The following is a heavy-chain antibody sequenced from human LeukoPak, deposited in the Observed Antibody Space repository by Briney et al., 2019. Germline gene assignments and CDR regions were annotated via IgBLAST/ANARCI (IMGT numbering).Heavy chain of an antibody. CDR3: ARSLRYYYDSSGYYHPSYFDY. Sequence: GGSLRLSCAASGFSFSSYAIHWVRQAPGKGLEWVAVISYDGSDKYYAHSVKGRFTISRDNSKNTLYLQMNSLRAEDTAVYYCARSLRYYYDSSGYYHPSYFDYWGQGTLVTVSS. V-gene: IGHV3-30*14. D-gene: IGHD3-22*01. J-gene: IGHJ4*02. CDR2: ISYDGSDK. CDR1: GFSFSSYA.